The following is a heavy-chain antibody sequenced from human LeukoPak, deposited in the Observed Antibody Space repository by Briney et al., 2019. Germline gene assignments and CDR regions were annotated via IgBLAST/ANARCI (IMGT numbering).Heavy chain of an antibody. D-gene: IGHD2-21*01. CDR1: GGSFSGYY. J-gene: IGHJ4*02. Sequence: SETLSLTCTVYGGSFSGYYWSWIHQPPGKGLEWIGEINHSGSTNYNPSLKSRVTISVDTSKNQFSLKLSSVTAADTAVYYCARGVKLEGVNFDYWGQGTLVTVSS. CDR2: INHSGST. CDR3: ARGVKLEGVNFDY. V-gene: IGHV4-34*01.